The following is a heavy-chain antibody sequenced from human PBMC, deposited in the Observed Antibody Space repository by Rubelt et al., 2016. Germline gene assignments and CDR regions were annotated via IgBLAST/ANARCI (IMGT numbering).Heavy chain of an antibody. CDR1: GYTFTSYG. CDR3: ARDLPPFRRYNWNFPLDY. CDR2: ISAYNGNP. D-gene: IGHD1-7*01. Sequence: QVQLVQSGAEVKKPGASVKVSCKASGYTFTSYGISWVRQAPGQGLEWMGWISAYNGNPNYAQKLQGRGTRTTDTATGTAYMERRSLRSDDTAVYYCARDLPPFRRYNWNFPLDYWGQGTLVTVSS. J-gene: IGHJ4*02. V-gene: IGHV1-18*01.